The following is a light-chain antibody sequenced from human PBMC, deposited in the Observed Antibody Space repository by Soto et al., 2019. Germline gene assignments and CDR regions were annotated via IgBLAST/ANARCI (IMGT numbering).Light chain of an antibody. Sequence: QSVLTQPPSASGTPGQRVTISCSGSSSNFGSNAVHWYQQLPGTAPKLLIYSNNQRPSGVPDRFSGSESGTSASLAISGLQSEDEADYYCASWDDSLNGVLFGGGTKLTVL. V-gene: IGLV1-44*01. CDR2: SNN. CDR1: SSNFGSNA. J-gene: IGLJ2*01. CDR3: ASWDDSLNGVL.